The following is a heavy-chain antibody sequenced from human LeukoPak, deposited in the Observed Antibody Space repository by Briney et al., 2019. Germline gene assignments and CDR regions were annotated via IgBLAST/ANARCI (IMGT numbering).Heavy chain of an antibody. CDR2: IYPGDSDT. V-gene: IGHV5-51*01. J-gene: IGHJ5*02. CDR3: ARRTSANWFDP. D-gene: IGHD1-7*01. Sequence: GESLKISCKGSGYSFTNYWIGWVRQMPGKGLGWMGIIYPGDSDTRYSPSFQGLVTISADKSISTAYLQWSSLKASDTAIYFCARRTSANWFDPWGQGTLVTVSS. CDR1: GYSFTNYW.